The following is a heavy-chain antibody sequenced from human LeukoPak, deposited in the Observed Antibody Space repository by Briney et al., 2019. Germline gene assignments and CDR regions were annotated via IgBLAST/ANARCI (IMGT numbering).Heavy chain of an antibody. Sequence: SETLSLTCAVYGGSFSGYYWSWIRQPPGKGLEWIGEINHSGSTNYNPSLKSRVTISVDTSKNQFSLKLSFVTAADTAVYYCARGRYSYGLPFDYWGQGTLVTVSS. CDR2: INHSGST. CDR1: GGSFSGYY. V-gene: IGHV4-34*01. J-gene: IGHJ4*02. CDR3: ARGRYSYGLPFDY. D-gene: IGHD5-18*01.